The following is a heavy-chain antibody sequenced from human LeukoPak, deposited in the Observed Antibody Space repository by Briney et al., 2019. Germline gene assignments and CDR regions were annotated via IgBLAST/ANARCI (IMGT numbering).Heavy chain of an antibody. CDR2: IYYSGST. CDR3: ARVSCSSTSCYVWTPDYYFDY. D-gene: IGHD2-2*01. V-gene: IGHV4-61*10. J-gene: IGHJ4*02. Sequence: NPSETLSLTCTVSGGSISSGSYYWSWIRQPAGKGLEWIGYIYYSGSTNYNPSLKSRVTISVDTSKNQFSLKLSSVTAADTAVYYCARVSCSSTSCYVWTPDYYFDYWGQGTLVTVSS. CDR1: GGSISSGSYY.